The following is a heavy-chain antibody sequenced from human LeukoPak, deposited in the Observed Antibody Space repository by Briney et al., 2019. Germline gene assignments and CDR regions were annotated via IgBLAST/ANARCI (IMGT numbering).Heavy chain of an antibody. J-gene: IGHJ4*02. V-gene: IGHV6-1*01. CDR3: ARDLGNTGWYTFDF. Sequence: SQTLSVTCAISGDSVSSINGAWNWIRQSPSMGLEWLGRTYYRSKWYSDYVESMKGRITISPDTSKNQFSLHLDSVTPEDTAVYYCARDLGNTGWYTFDFWGQGTLVTVSS. D-gene: IGHD6-19*01. CDR2: TYYRSKWYS. CDR1: GDSVSSINGA.